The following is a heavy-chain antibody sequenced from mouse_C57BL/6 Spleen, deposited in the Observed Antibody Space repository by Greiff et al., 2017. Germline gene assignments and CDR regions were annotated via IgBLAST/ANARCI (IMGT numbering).Heavy chain of an antibody. CDR2: ISYDGSN. CDR1: GYSITSGYY. Sequence: EVQLVASGPGLVKPSQSLSLTCSVTGYSITSGYYWNWIRQFPGNKLEWMGYISYDGSNNYNPSLKNRISITRDTSKNQFFLKLNSVTTEDTATYYCARNYGSSPFAYWGQGTLVTVSA. D-gene: IGHD1-1*01. J-gene: IGHJ3*01. CDR3: ARNYGSSPFAY. V-gene: IGHV3-6*01.